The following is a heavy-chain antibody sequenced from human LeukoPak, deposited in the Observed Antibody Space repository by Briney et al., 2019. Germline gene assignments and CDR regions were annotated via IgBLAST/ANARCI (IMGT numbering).Heavy chain of an antibody. D-gene: IGHD2-2*01. CDR3: AKRRIRDCSSTSCLDY. CDR1: GFTFSIYA. Sequence: QPGGSLRLSCAASGFTFSIYAMSWVRQAPGKGLEWVSAISGSGGSTYYADSVKGRFTISRDNSKNTLYLQMNSLRAEDTAVYYCAKRRIRDCSSTSCLDYWGQGTLVTVSS. V-gene: IGHV3-23*01. J-gene: IGHJ4*02. CDR2: ISGSGGST.